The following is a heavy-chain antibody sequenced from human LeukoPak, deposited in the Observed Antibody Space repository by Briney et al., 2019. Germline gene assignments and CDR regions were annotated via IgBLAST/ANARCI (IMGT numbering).Heavy chain of an antibody. Sequence: PGGSLRLSCAASGFTFSSYAMSWVRQAPGQGLEWVSSLSGCGGNTYYADSVKGRVTISRDTSKNTLYLQMNSLRADDTAVYHCAKGSYYYDAGDYFDYWGQGTLVTVSS. D-gene: IGHD3-22*01. CDR2: LSGCGGNT. CDR3: AKGSYYYDAGDYFDY. CDR1: GFTFSSYA. J-gene: IGHJ4*02. V-gene: IGHV3-23*01.